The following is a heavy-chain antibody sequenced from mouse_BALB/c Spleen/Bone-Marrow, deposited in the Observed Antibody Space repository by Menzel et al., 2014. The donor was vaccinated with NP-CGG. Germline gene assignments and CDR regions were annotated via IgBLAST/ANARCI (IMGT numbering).Heavy chain of an antibody. J-gene: IGHJ4*01. CDR1: GYSITSGYS. Sequence: EVKLVESGPAPVKPSQSLSLTCTVTGYSITSGYSWHWIRQFPGNTLEWMGYIHYSGGTNYNPSLKSRISITRDTSKNQFFLQLNSVTTEDTATYYCARWNGYYAMDYWGQGTSVTVSS. CDR2: IHYSGGT. CDR3: ARWNGYYAMDY. V-gene: IGHV3-1*02. D-gene: IGHD1-2*01.